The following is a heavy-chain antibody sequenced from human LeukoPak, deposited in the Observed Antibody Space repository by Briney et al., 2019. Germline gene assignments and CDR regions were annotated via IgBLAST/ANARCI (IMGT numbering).Heavy chain of an antibody. CDR1: GGSISSYY. V-gene: IGHV4-59*01. D-gene: IGHD2/OR15-2a*01. J-gene: IGHJ5*02. CDR2: IYYSGST. CDR3: ARENIRRNWFDP. Sequence: SETPSLTCTVSGGSISSYYWSWIRQPPGKGLEWIGYIYYSGSTNYNPSLKSRVTISVDTSKNQFSLKLSSVTAADTAVYYCARENIRRNWFDPWGQGTLVTVSS.